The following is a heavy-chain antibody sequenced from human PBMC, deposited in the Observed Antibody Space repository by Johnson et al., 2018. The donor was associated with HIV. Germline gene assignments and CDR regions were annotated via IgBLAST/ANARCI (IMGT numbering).Heavy chain of an antibody. Sequence: VQLVESGGGLVQPGGSLRLSCAASGFTFSTYDMHWVRQAPGKGLEWVSFIGTIGDTQYAGSVKGRFTTSRDNSQNTLLLQMNSLRAEDTAVYYCARDGSSSSWNAFDIWGQGTMVTVSS. CDR1: GFTFSTYD. J-gene: IGHJ3*02. CDR3: ARDGSSSSWNAFDI. CDR2: IGTIGDT. V-gene: IGHV3-13*01. D-gene: IGHD6-6*01.